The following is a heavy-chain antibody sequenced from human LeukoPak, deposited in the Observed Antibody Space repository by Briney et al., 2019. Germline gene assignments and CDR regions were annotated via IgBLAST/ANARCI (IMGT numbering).Heavy chain of an antibody. J-gene: IGHJ3*02. CDR3: AILEDDSSGYPHDAFDI. CDR2: VCAYNGNR. Sequence: ASVKVSYKDSGYTFTRYSMHWVGQDPGHRREWIGWVCAYNGNRDYAQKLQRRVTSTTNTCTSTAYMQLGSVRCDDPTEDCGAILEDDSSGYPHDAFDIWGQGTMVTVSS. D-gene: IGHD3-22*01. V-gene: IGHV1-18*01. CDR1: GYTFTRYS.